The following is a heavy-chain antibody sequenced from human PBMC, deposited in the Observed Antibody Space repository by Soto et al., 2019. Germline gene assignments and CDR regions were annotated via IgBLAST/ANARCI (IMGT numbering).Heavy chain of an antibody. V-gene: IGHV3-33*01. Sequence: QVQLVESGGGVVQPGRSLRLSCAASGFTFSSYGMHWVRQAPGKGLEWVAVIWYDGSNKYYADSVKGRFTISRDNSKNTLYLQMNSLRAEDTAVYYCARDFYYYDSSGYHALRYFDLWGRGTLVTVSS. D-gene: IGHD3-22*01. CDR1: GFTFSSYG. CDR3: ARDFYYYDSSGYHALRYFDL. J-gene: IGHJ2*01. CDR2: IWYDGSNK.